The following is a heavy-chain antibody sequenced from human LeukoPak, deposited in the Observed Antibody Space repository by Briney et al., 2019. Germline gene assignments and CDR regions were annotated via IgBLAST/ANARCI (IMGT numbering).Heavy chain of an antibody. D-gene: IGHD6-19*01. V-gene: IGHV1-18*01. Sequence: ASVKVSCKASGGTFSSYGISWVRQAPGQGLEWMGWISAYNGNTNYAQKLQGRVTMTTDTSTSTAYMELRSLRSDDTAVYYCARGGGHSSGWYEAGIDYWGQGTLVTVSS. J-gene: IGHJ4*02. CDR1: GGTFSSYG. CDR2: ISAYNGNT. CDR3: ARGGGHSSGWYEAGIDY.